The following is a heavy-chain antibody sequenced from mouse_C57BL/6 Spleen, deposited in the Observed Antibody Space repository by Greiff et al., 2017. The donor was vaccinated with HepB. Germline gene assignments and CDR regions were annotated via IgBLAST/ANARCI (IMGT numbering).Heavy chain of an antibody. Sequence: QVQLQQPGAELVKPGASVKLSCKASGYTFTSYWMQWVKQRPGQGLEWIGEIDPSDSYTNYNQKFKGKAKLTVDTSSSTAYMQLSSLTSKDSAVYYCARARLRQDYYAMDYWGQGTSVTVSS. D-gene: IGHD2-4*01. CDR1: GYTFTSYW. CDR3: ARARLRQDYYAMDY. CDR2: IDPSDSYT. J-gene: IGHJ4*01. V-gene: IGHV1-50*01.